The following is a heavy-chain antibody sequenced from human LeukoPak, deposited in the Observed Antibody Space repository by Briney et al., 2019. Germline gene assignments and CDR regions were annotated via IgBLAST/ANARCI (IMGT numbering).Heavy chain of an antibody. CDR1: GFTFSSYS. J-gene: IGHJ6*02. CDR3: ARGNWNYYYGMDV. Sequence: GGSLRLSCAASGFTFSSYSMNWVRQAPGKGLEWVSSISSSSSYIYYADSVKGRFTISRDNAKNSLYLQMNSLRAEDTAVYYCARGNWNYYYGMDVWGQGTTVTVSS. CDR2: ISSSSSYI. V-gene: IGHV3-21*04. D-gene: IGHD1-1*01.